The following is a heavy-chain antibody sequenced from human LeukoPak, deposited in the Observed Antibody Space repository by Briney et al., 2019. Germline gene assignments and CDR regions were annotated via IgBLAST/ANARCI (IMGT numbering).Heavy chain of an antibody. D-gene: IGHD3-22*01. CDR2: ISGSGGST. CDR1: GFTFSSYA. J-gene: IGHJ3*02. CDR3: ATCGYYHHDAFDI. Sequence: GGSLRLSCAASGFTFSSYAMSWVRQAPGKGLEWVSAISGSGGSTYYADSVKGRFTISRDNSKNTLYLQMNSLRAEDTAVYYCATCGYYHHDAFDIWGQGTMVTVSS. V-gene: IGHV3-23*01.